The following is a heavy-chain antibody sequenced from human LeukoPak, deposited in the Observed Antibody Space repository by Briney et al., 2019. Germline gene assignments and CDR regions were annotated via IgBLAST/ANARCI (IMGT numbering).Heavy chain of an antibody. J-gene: IGHJ4*02. V-gene: IGHV1-46*01. CDR3: AGGLAAAAAGTLGY. CDR2: INPSGGST. CDR1: GYTFTSYY. D-gene: IGHD6-13*01. Sequence: ASVKVSCKASGYTFTSYYMHWVRQAPGQELEWMGIINPSGGSTSYAQKFQGRVTMTEDTSTDTAYMELSSLRSEDTAVYYCAGGLAAAAAGTLGYWGQGTLVTVSS.